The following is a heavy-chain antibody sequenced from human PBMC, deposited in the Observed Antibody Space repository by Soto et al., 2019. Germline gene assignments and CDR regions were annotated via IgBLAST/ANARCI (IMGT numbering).Heavy chain of an antibody. CDR2: ISADNGNT. Sequence: GASVKVSCKASGYTFTSYGIGWVRQAPGQGLEWMGWISADNGNTNYAQKLQGRVTMTTDTSTSTAYMELRSLRSDDTAVYYCARDMGITGTTSHDDAFDIWGQGTMVTVSS. CDR3: ARDMGITGTTSHDDAFDI. J-gene: IGHJ3*02. D-gene: IGHD1-20*01. V-gene: IGHV1-18*01. CDR1: GYTFTSYG.